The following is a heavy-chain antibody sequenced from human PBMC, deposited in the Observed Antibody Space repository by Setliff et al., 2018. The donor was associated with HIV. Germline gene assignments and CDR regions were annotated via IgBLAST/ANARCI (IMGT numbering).Heavy chain of an antibody. V-gene: IGHV1-2*06. CDR2: IDPNSGGT. Sequence: ASVKVSCKASGYSFTGHYIHWVRQAPGQGLEWLGRIDPNSGGTKYAQKFQGRVTMTRDTSITTAYMEVRSLTSDDTAVYYCVRDGIIRTTRVFDYWGQGTLVTVSS. D-gene: IGHD3-16*02. J-gene: IGHJ4*02. CDR3: VRDGIIRTTRVFDY. CDR1: GYSFTGHY.